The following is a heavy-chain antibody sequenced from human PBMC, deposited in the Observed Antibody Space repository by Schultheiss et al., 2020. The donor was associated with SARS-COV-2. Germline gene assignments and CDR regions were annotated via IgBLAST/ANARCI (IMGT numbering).Heavy chain of an antibody. CDR1: GGSFSGYY. D-gene: IGHD2-15*01. V-gene: IGHV4-34*01. CDR3: ARVEIAFDY. J-gene: IGHJ4*02. CDR2: INHSGST. Sequence: SQTLSLTCAVYGGSFSGYYWSWIRQPPGKGLEWIGEINHSGSTNYNPSLKSRVTISVDTSKNQFSLKLSSVTAADTAVYYCARVEIAFDYWGQGTLVTVSS.